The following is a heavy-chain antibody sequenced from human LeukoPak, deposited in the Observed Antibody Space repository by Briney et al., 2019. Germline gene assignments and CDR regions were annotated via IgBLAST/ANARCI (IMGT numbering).Heavy chain of an antibody. J-gene: IGHJ4*02. CDR1: GGSISSSSYY. Sequence: SETLSLTCTVSGGSISSSSYYWGWIRQPPGKGLEWIGSIYYSGSTYYNPSLKSRVTISVDTSKNQFSLKLSSVTAADTAVYYCARFTSSWTAVDYWGQGTLVTVSS. V-gene: IGHV4-39*07. D-gene: IGHD6-13*01. CDR2: IYYSGST. CDR3: ARFTSSWTAVDY.